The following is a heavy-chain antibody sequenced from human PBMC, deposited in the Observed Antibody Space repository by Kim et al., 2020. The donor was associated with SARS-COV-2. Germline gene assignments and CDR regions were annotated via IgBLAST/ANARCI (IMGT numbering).Heavy chain of an antibody. CDR1: GFTVSSNY. J-gene: IGHJ4*02. Sequence: GGSLRLSCAASGFTVSSNYMSWVRQAPGKGLEWVSVIYSGGSTYYADSVKGRFTISRDNSKNTLYLQMNSLRAEDTAVYYCARGGAYCSSTSCYWGMGYWGQGTLVTVSS. D-gene: IGHD2-2*01. CDR2: IYSGGST. V-gene: IGHV3-53*01. CDR3: ARGGAYCSSTSCYWGMGY.